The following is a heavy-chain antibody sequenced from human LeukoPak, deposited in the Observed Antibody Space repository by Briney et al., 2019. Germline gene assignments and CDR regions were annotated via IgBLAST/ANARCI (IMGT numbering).Heavy chain of an antibody. V-gene: IGHV4-59*01. J-gene: IGHJ4*02. CDR2: IYYSGST. Sequence: SETLSLTCTVSGGSISSYYWSWIRQPPGKGLEWIGYIYYSGSTNYNPSLKSRVTISVDTSKNQFSLKLSSVTAADTAVYYCARVDGYNYPIDYWGQGTQVTVSS. CDR1: GGSISSYY. CDR3: ARVDGYNYPIDY. D-gene: IGHD5-24*01.